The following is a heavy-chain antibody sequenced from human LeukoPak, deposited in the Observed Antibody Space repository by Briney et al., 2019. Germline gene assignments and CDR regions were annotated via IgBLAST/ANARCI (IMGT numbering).Heavy chain of an antibody. CDR1: GFTFDDYG. V-gene: IGHV3-9*01. J-gene: IGHJ6*02. Sequence: GGSLRLSCAASGFTFDDYGMHWVRQAPGKGLEWVSGIRWNSGSIDYADSVKGRFTISRDNAKNTLYLQMNTLRVEDTAVYYCTRDLMDYDVSTGLHHYYMDVWGQGTTVTVSS. CDR2: IRWNSGSI. D-gene: IGHD3-9*01. CDR3: TRDLMDYDVSTGLHHYYMDV.